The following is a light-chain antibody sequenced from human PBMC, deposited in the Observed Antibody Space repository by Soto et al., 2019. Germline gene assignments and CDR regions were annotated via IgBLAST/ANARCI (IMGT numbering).Light chain of an antibody. V-gene: IGKV3-15*01. CDR1: LGISIN. J-gene: IGKJ1*01. Sequence: DIGLSQSPGTLSLSQGKRATLPCRASLGISINLAWYQQRPGQAPRLLIYGASTRATGVPARFSGSGSGTDFTLTISSLQSEDLAVYHCQQYNKWPQTFGQGTKVDIK. CDR2: GAS. CDR3: QQYNKWPQT.